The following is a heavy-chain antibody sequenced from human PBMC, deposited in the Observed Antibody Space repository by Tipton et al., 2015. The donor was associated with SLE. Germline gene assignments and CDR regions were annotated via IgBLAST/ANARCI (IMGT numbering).Heavy chain of an antibody. CDR1: GYSISSGYY. J-gene: IGHJ4*02. CDR2: IYHSGST. D-gene: IGHD2-2*01. V-gene: IGHV4-38-2*02. Sequence: TLSLTCTVSGYSISSGYYWGWIRQPPGKGLQWIGSIYHSGSTYYNPSPKSRVTISVDKTKIQFSLKLISVTAADTAVYYCAREVPDIVVVPAAVNYWGQGTLVTVSS. CDR3: AREVPDIVVVPAAVNY.